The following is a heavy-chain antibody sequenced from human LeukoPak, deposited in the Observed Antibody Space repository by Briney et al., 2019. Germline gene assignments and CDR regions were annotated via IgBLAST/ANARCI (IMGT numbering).Heavy chain of an antibody. CDR2: IYTSGST. V-gene: IGHV4-61*02. CDR3: ARDGGGYSYGYYYYGMDV. J-gene: IGHJ6*02. CDR1: GGSISSGSYY. Sequence: SETLSLTCTVSGGSISSGSYYWSWIRQPAGKGLEWIGRIYTSGSTNYNPSLKSRVTMSVDTSKNQFSLKLSSVTAADTAVYYCARDGGGYSYGYYYYGMDVWGQGTTVTVSS. D-gene: IGHD5-18*01.